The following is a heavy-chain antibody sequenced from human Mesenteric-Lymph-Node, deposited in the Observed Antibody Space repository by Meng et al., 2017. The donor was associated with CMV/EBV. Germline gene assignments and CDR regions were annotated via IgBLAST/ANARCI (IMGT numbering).Heavy chain of an antibody. CDR3: ARSLGYCDRTACYTESDY. V-gene: IGHV3-20*04. Sequence: GGSLRLSCATSGFSFDAHGMSWVRQVPGKGLEWVAGINWNGGSTGYGESVKGRFTISRDNAKKSLYLQMDSLRAEDTALYYCARSLGYCDRTACYTESDYWGQGTLVTVSS. D-gene: IGHD2-2*02. CDR1: GFSFDAHG. J-gene: IGHJ4*02. CDR2: INWNGGST.